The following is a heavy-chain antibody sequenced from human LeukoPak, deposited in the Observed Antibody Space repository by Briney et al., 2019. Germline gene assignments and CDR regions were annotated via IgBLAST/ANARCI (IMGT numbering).Heavy chain of an antibody. CDR2: ISGGGGNT. V-gene: IGHV3-43D*04. D-gene: IGHD2-15*01. CDR3: VEESASGGYRYFRH. J-gene: IGHJ1*01. Sequence: PGGSLRLSWAAAGFTLKHYAMDWVRQAGGKGREWVCLISGGGGNTKYADCVKGRFSISREKRKNSMYLQMHSLRAEDTARYYCVEESASGGYRYFRHWGQGTLVTVSS. CDR1: GFTLKHYA.